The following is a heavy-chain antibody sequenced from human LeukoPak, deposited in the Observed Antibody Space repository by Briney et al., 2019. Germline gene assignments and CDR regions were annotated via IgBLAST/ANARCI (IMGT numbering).Heavy chain of an antibody. V-gene: IGHV3-7*01. CDR3: AREWELPNGCY. D-gene: IGHD1-26*01. CDR2: IKQDGSEK. J-gene: IGHJ4*02. CDR1: GFTFLSYW. Sequence: GGSLRLSCAASGFTFLSYWMSWVRQAPGRGLEWVANIKQDGSEKYYVDSVEGRFTISRDNAKNSLYLQMNSLRAEDTAVYYCAREWELPNGCYWGQGTLVTVSS.